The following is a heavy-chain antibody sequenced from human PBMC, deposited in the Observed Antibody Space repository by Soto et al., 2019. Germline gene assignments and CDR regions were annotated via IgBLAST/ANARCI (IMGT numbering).Heavy chain of an antibody. CDR1: GFTFSSYG. CDR3: AKDSGYDILTGTNWFDP. D-gene: IGHD3-9*01. V-gene: IGHV3-30*18. J-gene: IGHJ5*02. CDR2: ISYDGSNK. Sequence: PWGSLRLSCAASGFTFSSYGMHWVRQAPGKGLEWVAVISYDGSNKYYADSVKGRFTISRDNSKNTLYLQKNSLRAEDTAVYYCAKDSGYDILTGTNWFDPWGQGTLVTVS.